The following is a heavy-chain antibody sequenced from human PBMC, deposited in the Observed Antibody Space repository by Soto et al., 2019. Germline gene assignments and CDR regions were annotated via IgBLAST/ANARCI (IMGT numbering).Heavy chain of an antibody. D-gene: IGHD4-17*01. CDR1: GYTFTGYY. CDR2: INPNSGGT. J-gene: IGHJ4*02. Sequence: ASVKVSCKASGYTFTGYYMHWVRQAPGQGLEWMGWINPNSGGTNYAQKFQGRVTMTRDTSISTAYMELSRLRSDDTAVYYCARAQPQYGDYVGAFDYWGKGTLVTVSS. CDR3: ARAQPQYGDYVGAFDY. V-gene: IGHV1-2*02.